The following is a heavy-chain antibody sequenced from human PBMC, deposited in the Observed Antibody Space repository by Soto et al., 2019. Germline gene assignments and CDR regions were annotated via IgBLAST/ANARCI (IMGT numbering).Heavy chain of an antibody. V-gene: IGHV3-7*05. CDR2: IKQDGSEK. CDR3: AKGVPGIAVAGAGYFQH. D-gene: IGHD6-19*01. Sequence: GGSLRLSCAASGFTFSSCWMTWVRQAPGKGLEWVANIKQDGSEKYYVDSVKGRFTISRDNAKNSLYLQMNSLRAEDTAVYYCAKGVPGIAVAGAGYFQHWGQGT. CDR1: GFTFSSCW. J-gene: IGHJ1*01.